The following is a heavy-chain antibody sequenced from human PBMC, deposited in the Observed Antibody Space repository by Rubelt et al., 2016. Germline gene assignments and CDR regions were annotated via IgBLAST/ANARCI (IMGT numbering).Heavy chain of an antibody. Sequence: EVRLVESGGGLVKPGGSLRVSCAASGFTFSSYSMNWFRQAPGKGLGWVSYISSSGTSTYYADSVRGQFTISGDNAKNSLFLQRNSLGADEAAVDYCARGPSNGHDYWGQGTLVTVSS. CDR1: GFTFSSYS. J-gene: IGHJ4*02. CDR3: ARGPSNGHDY. V-gene: IGHV3-21*05. D-gene: IGHD2-8*01. CDR2: ISSSGTST.